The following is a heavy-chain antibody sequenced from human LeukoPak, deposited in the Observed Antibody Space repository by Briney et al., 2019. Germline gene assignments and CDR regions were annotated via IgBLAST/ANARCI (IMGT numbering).Heavy chain of an antibody. V-gene: IGHV3-23*01. D-gene: IGHD6-13*01. CDR1: GFTFSSYG. CDR3: AKSRYSSSWYASF. CDR2: ISGSGGST. Sequence: GGSLRLSCAASGFTFSSYGMSWVRQAPGKGLEWVSAISGSGGSTYYADSVKGRFTISRDNSKNTLYLQMNSLRAEDTAVYYCAKSRYSSSWYASFWGQGTLVTVSS. J-gene: IGHJ4*02.